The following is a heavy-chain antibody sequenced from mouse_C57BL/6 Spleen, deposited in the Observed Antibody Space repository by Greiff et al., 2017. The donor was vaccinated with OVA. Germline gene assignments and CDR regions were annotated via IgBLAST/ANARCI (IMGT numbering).Heavy chain of an antibody. D-gene: IGHD2-1*01. CDR2: IHPNSGST. V-gene: IGHV1-64*01. J-gene: IGHJ2*01. CDR3: ARLYGNYGYFDY. CDR1: GYTFTSYW. Sequence: QVQLQQPGAELVKPGASVTLSCKASGYTFTSYWMHWVKQRPGQGLEWIGMIHPNSGSTNYNEKFKSKATLTVDKSSSTAYMQLSSLTSEDSAVYYCARLYGNYGYFDYWGQGTTLTVSS.